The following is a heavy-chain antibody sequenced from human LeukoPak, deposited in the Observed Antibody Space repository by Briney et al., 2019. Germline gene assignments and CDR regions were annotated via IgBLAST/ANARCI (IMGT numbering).Heavy chain of an antibody. V-gene: IGHV1-3*03. CDR2: INAGNGNT. Sequence: ASVKVSCKASGYTFTSYAMHWVRQAPGQRLEWMGWINAGNGNTKYSQEFQGRVTITRDTSASTAYMELGSLRSEDMAVYYCAREAVDIVATWTFDYWGQGTLVTVSS. D-gene: IGHD5-12*01. J-gene: IGHJ4*02. CDR1: GYTFTSYA. CDR3: AREAVDIVATWTFDY.